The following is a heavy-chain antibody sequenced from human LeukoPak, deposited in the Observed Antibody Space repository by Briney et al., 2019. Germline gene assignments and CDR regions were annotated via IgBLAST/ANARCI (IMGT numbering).Heavy chain of an antibody. D-gene: IGHD2-2*01. CDR1: GYTFTGYY. J-gene: IGHJ4*02. Sequence: GASVKVSCKASGYTFTGYYMHWVRQAPGQGLEWMGWINPNSGGTNYAQKFQGRVTMTRDTSIGTAYMELSRLRSDDTAVYYCARSAILGYCSSTSCYPGGAFDYWGQGTLVTVSS. V-gene: IGHV1-2*02. CDR2: INPNSGGT. CDR3: ARSAILGYCSSTSCYPGGAFDY.